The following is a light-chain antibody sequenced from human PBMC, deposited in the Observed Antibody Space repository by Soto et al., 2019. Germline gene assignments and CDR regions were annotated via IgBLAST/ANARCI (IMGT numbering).Light chain of an antibody. V-gene: IGLV2-14*03. CDR3: ISYTSSSTHV. J-gene: IGLJ1*01. Sequence: QSALTQPASVSGSPGQSITISCTGNNSDVGTYNFVSWYQQHPGKLPKLMIFDVSRRPSGVSDRFSGSKSGNTASLTISGLQAEDEGDYYCISYTSSSTHVFGSGTKLTVL. CDR2: DVS. CDR1: NSDVGTYNF.